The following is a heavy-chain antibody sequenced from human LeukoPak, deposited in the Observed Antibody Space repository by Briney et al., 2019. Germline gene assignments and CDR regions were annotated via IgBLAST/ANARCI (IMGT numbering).Heavy chain of an antibody. CDR3: ARAIYDFWSGYYSSAYWYFDL. CDR2: IYHSGST. Sequence: SETLSLTCAVSGGSISSGGYSWSWIRQPPGKGLEWIGYIYHSGSTYYNPSLKSRVTISVDRSKNQFSLKLSSVTAAGTAVYYCARAIYDFWSGYYSSAYWYFDLWGRGTLVTVSS. CDR1: GGSISSGGYS. D-gene: IGHD3-3*01. J-gene: IGHJ2*01. V-gene: IGHV4-30-2*01.